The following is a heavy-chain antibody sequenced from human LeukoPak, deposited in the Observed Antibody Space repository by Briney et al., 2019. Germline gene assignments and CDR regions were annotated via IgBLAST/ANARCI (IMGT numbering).Heavy chain of an antibody. CDR1: GFTFGTYA. V-gene: IGHV3-23*01. J-gene: IGHJ4*02. Sequence: GGSLRLSGAASGFTFGTYAMNWVRQAPGKGRKWVSTFSGNGAFTYYADSVQGRFTISRDNSKNTLSVQMNSLRAEDTAVYYCAKDYDSGGLRWVDSWGQGTLVSVSS. D-gene: IGHD2-2*01. CDR2: FSGNGAFT. CDR3: AKDYDSGGLRWVDS.